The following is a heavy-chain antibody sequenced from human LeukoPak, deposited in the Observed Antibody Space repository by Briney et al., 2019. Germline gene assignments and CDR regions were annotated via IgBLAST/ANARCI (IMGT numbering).Heavy chain of an antibody. CDR2: INWNGGST. CDR1: GLTFDDYG. D-gene: IGHD2-15*01. CDR3: AKEDCSGGRCYSLHY. Sequence: GGSLRLSCAASGLTFDDYGMTWVRQTPGKGLEWVSTINWNGGSTAYADSVKGRFTISRDNAKNSLYLQMNSLRTEDAAVYYCAKEDCSGGRCYSLHYWGQGTLVTVSS. J-gene: IGHJ4*02. V-gene: IGHV3-20*04.